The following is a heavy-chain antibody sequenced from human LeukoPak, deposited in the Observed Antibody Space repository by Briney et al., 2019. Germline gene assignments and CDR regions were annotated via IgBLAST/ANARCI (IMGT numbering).Heavy chain of an antibody. CDR2: ISTSSTYI. V-gene: IGHV3-21*03. J-gene: IGHJ4*02. CDR3: TTDISAVLY. CDR1: GFTFSDYN. D-gene: IGHD1-14*01. Sequence: GGSLRLSCAASGFTFSDYNMNCVHQAPGKGLEWVSVISTSSTYIYYADSVKGRFTISRDNAKNSLFLQMNSLRAEDTAVYYCTTDISAVLYWGQGTLVTVSS.